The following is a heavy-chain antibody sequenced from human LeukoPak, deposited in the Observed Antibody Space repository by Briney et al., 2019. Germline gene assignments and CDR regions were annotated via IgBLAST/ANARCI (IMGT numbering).Heavy chain of an antibody. CDR1: GYTFTGYY. D-gene: IGHD3-22*01. V-gene: IGHV1-69*02. Sequence: SVKVSCKASGYTFTGYYMHWVRQAPGQGLEWMGRIIPILGIANYAQKFQGRVTITADKSTSTAYMELSSLRSEDTAVYYCARISYYYDSSGYPWGQGTLVPVSS. CDR2: IIPILGIA. J-gene: IGHJ5*02. CDR3: ARISYYYDSSGYP.